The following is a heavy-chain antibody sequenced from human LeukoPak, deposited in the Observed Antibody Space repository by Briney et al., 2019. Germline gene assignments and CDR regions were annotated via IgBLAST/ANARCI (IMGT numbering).Heavy chain of an antibody. V-gene: IGHV3-48*02. CDR1: GFTFSTYS. Sequence: TGGSLRLSCAASGFTFSTYSMNWVRQAPGEGLEWNSYISSSSRTIYYADSVKGRFTISSDNAKNSLYLQMNSLRDEDTAVYYCARDYYDSSGYFYPNAFDIWGQGTMVTVSS. CDR3: ARDYYDSSGYFYPNAFDI. D-gene: IGHD3-22*01. J-gene: IGHJ3*02. CDR2: ISSSSRTI.